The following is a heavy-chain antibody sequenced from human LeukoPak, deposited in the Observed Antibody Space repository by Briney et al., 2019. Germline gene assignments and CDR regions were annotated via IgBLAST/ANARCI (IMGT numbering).Heavy chain of an antibody. D-gene: IGHD6-13*01. CDR1: GYTFISHG. CDR2: INPNSGGT. CDR3: ASEEVGPRQHLTYFDY. V-gene: IGHV1-2*02. Sequence: ASVKVSCKASGYTFISHGITWVRQAPGQGLEWMGWINPNSGGTKYAQKFQARVTMTRYTSISTAYMELTRLTSDDTAVYYCASEEVGPRQHLTYFDYWGQGTLVTVSS. J-gene: IGHJ4*02.